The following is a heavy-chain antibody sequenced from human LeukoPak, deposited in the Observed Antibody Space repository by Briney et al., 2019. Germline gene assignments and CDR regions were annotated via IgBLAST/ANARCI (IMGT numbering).Heavy chain of an antibody. CDR2: INPNSGGT. J-gene: IGHJ3*02. Sequence: GASVKVSCKTSGYTFTGYYMHWVRQAPGQGLEWMGWINPNSGGTNYAQKFQGRVTMTRDTSISTAYMELSRLRSEDTAVYYCATVDSIPAGDAFDIWGQGTMVTVSS. CDR1: GYTFTGYY. V-gene: IGHV1-2*02. CDR3: ATVDSIPAGDAFDI. D-gene: IGHD3/OR15-3a*01.